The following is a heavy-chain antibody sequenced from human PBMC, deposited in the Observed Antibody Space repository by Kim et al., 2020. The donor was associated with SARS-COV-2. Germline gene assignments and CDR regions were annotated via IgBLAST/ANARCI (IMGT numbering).Heavy chain of an antibody. Sequence: GGSLRLSCAASGFTFSSYAMHWVRQAPGKGLEWVAVISYDGSNKYYADSVKGRFTISRDNSKNTLYLQMNSLRAEDTAVYYCARWNYYDSSGYWSWCQGT. V-gene: IGHV3-30*04. CDR3: ARWNYYDSSGYWS. J-gene: IGHJ5*02. D-gene: IGHD3-22*01. CDR2: ISYDGSNK. CDR1: GFTFSSYA.